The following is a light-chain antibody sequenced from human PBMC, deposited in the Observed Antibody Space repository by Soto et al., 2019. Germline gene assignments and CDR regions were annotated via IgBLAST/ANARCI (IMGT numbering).Light chain of an antibody. V-gene: IGLV2-14*01. CDR3: SSYRSGSTPYV. CDR2: EVS. Sequence: QSALTQPASVSGSPGQSITISCTGSASDVGGYNFVSWYQQHPGKAPKLMIYEVSDRPSGVSNRFSGSKSGNTASLTISRLQAEDEADYSCSSYRSGSTPYVFGTGTKLTVL. CDR1: ASDVGGYNF. J-gene: IGLJ1*01.